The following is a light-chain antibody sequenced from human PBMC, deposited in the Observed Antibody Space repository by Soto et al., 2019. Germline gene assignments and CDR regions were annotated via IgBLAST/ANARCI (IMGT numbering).Light chain of an antibody. V-gene: IGKV4-1*01. Sequence: DIVMTQSPDSLSVSLGERATINCKSSQSVLYSSNNKNYLAWYQQKPGQPPKLLIYWASTRESGVPDRFSGSGSGSDFTLTISSLQAEDVAVYYCQHYYSTPFTFGPGTKVYSK. CDR2: WAS. CDR1: QSVLYSSNNKNY. CDR3: QHYYSTPFT. J-gene: IGKJ3*01.